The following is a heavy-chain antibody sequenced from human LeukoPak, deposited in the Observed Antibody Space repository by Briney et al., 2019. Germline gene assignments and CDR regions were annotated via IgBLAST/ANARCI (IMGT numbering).Heavy chain of an antibody. CDR3: ASSYYDSSGYYIHDAFDI. D-gene: IGHD3-22*01. Sequence: SETLSLTCTVSDGSISSYYWSWIRQPAGKGLEWIGRIYTSGSTNYNPSLKGRVTMSVDTSKNQFSLKLSSVTAADTAVYYCASSYYDSSGYYIHDAFDIWGQGTMVTVSS. J-gene: IGHJ3*02. CDR1: DGSISSYY. CDR2: IYTSGST. V-gene: IGHV4-4*07.